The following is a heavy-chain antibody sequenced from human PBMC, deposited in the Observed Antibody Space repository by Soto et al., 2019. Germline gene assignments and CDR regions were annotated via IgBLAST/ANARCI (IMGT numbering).Heavy chain of an antibody. J-gene: IGHJ4*02. D-gene: IGHD1-26*01. Sequence: PGGSLRLSCAASGFTFSRYAIHWVRQAPGKGLEWVAVISYDGSNKYYADSVKGRFTISRDNSKNMLYLQMNSLRTEDTAVYYCTRGLSGRYPQATLGYWGQGTLVTVSS. V-gene: IGHV3-30-3*01. CDR2: ISYDGSNK. CDR3: TRGLSGRYPQATLGY. CDR1: GFTFSRYA.